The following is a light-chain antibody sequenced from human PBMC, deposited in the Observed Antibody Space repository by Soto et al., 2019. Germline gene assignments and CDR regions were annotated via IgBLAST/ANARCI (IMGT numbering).Light chain of an antibody. V-gene: IGKV3D-15*01. CDR3: QQYNNWPIT. Sequence: EIVLTQSPDTLSLSPGERATLSCRASQSVTTSLAWYQQKTGQPPRLLISGASRRATGIPARFAGSGAGTEFTLAISSLQSEDFAVYFCQQYNNWPITFGQGTRLEIK. CDR1: QSVTTS. J-gene: IGKJ5*01. CDR2: GAS.